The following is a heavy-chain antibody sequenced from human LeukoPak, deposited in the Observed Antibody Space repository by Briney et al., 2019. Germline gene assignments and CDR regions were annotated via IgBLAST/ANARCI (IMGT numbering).Heavy chain of an antibody. CDR2: ISSSSSYT. Sequence: GGSLRLSCAASGFTFSDYYMSWIRQAPGKGLEWVSYISSSSSYTNYADSVKGRFTISRDNAKNSLYLQMNSLRAEDTAVYYCARTRWFGELLGAFDIWGQGTMVTVSS. CDR3: ARTRWFGELLGAFDI. V-gene: IGHV3-11*06. J-gene: IGHJ3*02. CDR1: GFTFSDYY. D-gene: IGHD3-10*01.